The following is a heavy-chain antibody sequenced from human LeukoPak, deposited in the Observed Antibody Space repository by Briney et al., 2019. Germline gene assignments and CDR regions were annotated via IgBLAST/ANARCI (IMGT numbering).Heavy chain of an antibody. D-gene: IGHD1-26*01. V-gene: IGHV4-39*01. CDR2: IYYSGST. CDR3: ARHEYSGSYYGLSWFDP. CDR1: GGSISSSCYY. Sequence: SETMSLTCTVSGGSISSSCYYWGWIRQPPGKGLEWIASIYYSGSTYYNPTLKSRVTISVDTSKNQLSLKLSSLTAADTAVYYCARHEYSGSYYGLSWFDPWGQGTLVTVSS. J-gene: IGHJ5*02.